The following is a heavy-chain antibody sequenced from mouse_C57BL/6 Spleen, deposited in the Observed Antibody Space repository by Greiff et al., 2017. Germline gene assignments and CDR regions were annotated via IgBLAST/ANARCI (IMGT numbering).Heavy chain of an antibody. D-gene: IGHD2-1*01. J-gene: IGHJ4*01. CDR3: ARGNYGYAMDY. CDR1: GYTFTDYN. Sequence: EVKLMESGPELVKPGASVKIPCKASGYTFTDYNMDWVTQSHGKSLEWIGDINPNNGGTIYNQKFKGKATLTVDKSSSTAYMELRSLTSEETAVYYCARGNYGYAMDYWGQGTSVTVSS. V-gene: IGHV1-18*01. CDR2: INPNNGGT.